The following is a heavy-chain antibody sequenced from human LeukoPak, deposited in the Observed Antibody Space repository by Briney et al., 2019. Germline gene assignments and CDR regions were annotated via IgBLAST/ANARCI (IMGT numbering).Heavy chain of an antibody. J-gene: IGHJ4*02. CDR2: IKQDGSEK. V-gene: IGHV3-7*01. Sequence: HPGGSLRLSCAASGFTFTNYWMSWVRQAPGKGLEWVANIKQDGSEKYYVDSVKGRFTISRDNAQKSLYLQMHSLRAEDTAVYYCARYYYDSGGYAADYFDYWGQGTLVTVSS. CDR3: ARYYYDSGGYAADYFDY. D-gene: IGHD3-22*01. CDR1: GFTFTNYW.